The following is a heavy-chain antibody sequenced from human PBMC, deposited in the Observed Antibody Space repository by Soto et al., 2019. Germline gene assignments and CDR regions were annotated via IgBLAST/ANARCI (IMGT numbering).Heavy chain of an antibody. D-gene: IGHD3-10*01. Sequence: SETLSLTCAVYGGSFSGYYWSWIRQPPGKGLEWIGEINHSGSTNYNPSLKSRVTISVDTSKNQFSLKLSSVTAADTAVYYCARGEAVYYGSGRYYYYGMDVWGQGTTVTVS. V-gene: IGHV4-34*01. CDR2: INHSGST. CDR3: ARGEAVYYGSGRYYYYGMDV. CDR1: GGSFSGYY. J-gene: IGHJ6*02.